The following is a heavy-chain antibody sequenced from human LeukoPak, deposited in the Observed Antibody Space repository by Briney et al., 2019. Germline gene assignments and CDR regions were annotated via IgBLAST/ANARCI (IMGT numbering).Heavy chain of an antibody. J-gene: IGHJ4*02. CDR3: ARDNDSRDPPHF. CDR1: GYTFTSYG. Sequence: ASVKVSCKASGYTFTSYGISWVRQAPGQGLEWMGGIIPIFGTTNYARKFRGRVTLTADKSTRTAYMELSSLRSEDTAVYYCARDNDSRDPPHFWGQGTLVTVSS. CDR2: IIPIFGTT. D-gene: IGHD3-16*01. V-gene: IGHV1-69*06.